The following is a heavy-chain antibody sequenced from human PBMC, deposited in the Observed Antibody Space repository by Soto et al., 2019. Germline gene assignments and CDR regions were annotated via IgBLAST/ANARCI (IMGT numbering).Heavy chain of an antibody. CDR3: VRDPCGDCFDWYFDL. CDR2: ISYDGTTK. V-gene: IGHV3-30*03. J-gene: IGHJ2*01. CDR1: GFTLRSYG. D-gene: IGHD2-21*02. Sequence: GGSLRLSPAASGFTLRSYGMHLVPPAPRKGLEWVALISYDGTTKYYPDAVKGRFAISRDNSNNTLYLEMNSLRPEDTAFYYCVRDPCGDCFDWYFDLWGHGTLVTVSS.